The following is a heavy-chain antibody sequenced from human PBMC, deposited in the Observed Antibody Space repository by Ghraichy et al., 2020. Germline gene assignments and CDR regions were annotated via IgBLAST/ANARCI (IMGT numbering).Heavy chain of an antibody. Sequence: LSLTCAASGFSLSSYWMAWVRQAPGKGLEWVANIKRDGSDIHYLDSVKDRFTISRDNAKNSLYLQMSSPRGEDTAVYYCVRDWTYTNSGLFYDVYDFWGQGTMVTVSS. CDR2: IKRDGSDI. J-gene: IGHJ3*01. CDR3: VRDWTYTNSGLFYDVYDF. CDR1: GFSLSSYW. D-gene: IGHD3-3*01. V-gene: IGHV3-7*03.